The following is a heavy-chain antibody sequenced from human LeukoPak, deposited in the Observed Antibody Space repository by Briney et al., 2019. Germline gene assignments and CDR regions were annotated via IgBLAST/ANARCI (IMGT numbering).Heavy chain of an antibody. CDR2: ISSNGVTV. D-gene: IGHD2/OR15-2a*01. Sequence: GGSLRLSCAASGFTLNNYVMSWVRQAPGKGLEWVSGISSNGVTVYYADSVKGRFTISRDNSKNTVYLQMNSLRVEDTAVYYCAHENYYFDHWGQGTLVTVPS. V-gene: IGHV3-23*01. CDR3: AHENYYFDH. CDR1: GFTLNNYV. J-gene: IGHJ4*02.